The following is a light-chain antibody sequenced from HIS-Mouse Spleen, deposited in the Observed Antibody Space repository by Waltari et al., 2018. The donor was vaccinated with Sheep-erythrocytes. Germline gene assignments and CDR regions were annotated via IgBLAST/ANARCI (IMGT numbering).Light chain of an antibody. CDR3: CSYAGSYNHV. CDR1: NSDVGGYNY. J-gene: IGLJ1*01. V-gene: IGLV2-11*01. CDR2: DGS. Sequence: QSALTQPRSVSGSPGQSVTISCTGTNSDVGGYNYVSWYQQHPGKAPKLMIYDGSKRPSGVPDRFSGSKSGNTAYLTFSGLQAEDEADYYCCSYAGSYNHVFATGTKVTVL.